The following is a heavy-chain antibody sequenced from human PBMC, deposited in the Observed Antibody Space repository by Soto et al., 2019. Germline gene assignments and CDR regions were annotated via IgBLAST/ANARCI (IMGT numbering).Heavy chain of an antibody. Sequence: SETLSLTCAVYGGSFSGYYWSWIRQPPGKGLEWIGEINHSGSTNYNPSLKSRVTISVDTSKNQFSLKLSSVTAADTAVYYCARAYSSGWYGYWGQGTLVTVSS. CDR3: ARAYSSGWYGY. CDR2: INHSGST. D-gene: IGHD6-19*01. CDR1: GGSFSGYY. J-gene: IGHJ4*02. V-gene: IGHV4-34*01.